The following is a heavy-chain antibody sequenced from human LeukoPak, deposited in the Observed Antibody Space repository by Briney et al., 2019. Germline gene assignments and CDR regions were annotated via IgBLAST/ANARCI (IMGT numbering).Heavy chain of an antibody. CDR2: ITSDGSST. V-gene: IGHV3-74*01. CDR1: GFTFSSYW. D-gene: IGHD3-16*01. CDR3: ARDYAVGESFDI. Sequence: GGSLRLSCAVSGFTFSSYWMHWVRQAPGEGLVWVARITSDGSSTSHADSVKGRFTISRDNAKNTLYLQMNSLRAEDTAVYCCARDYAVGESFDIWGQGTLVTVSS. J-gene: IGHJ3*02.